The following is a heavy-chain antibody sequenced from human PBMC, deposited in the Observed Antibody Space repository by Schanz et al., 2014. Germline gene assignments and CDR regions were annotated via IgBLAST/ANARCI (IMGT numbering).Heavy chain of an antibody. CDR1: GFTFSRSG. J-gene: IGHJ4*02. Sequence: VQLVESGGGLVQPGGSLRLSCAASGFTFSRSGMHWVRQAPGKGLEWVAIIWFDGSNKYYADSVKGRFTISRDNSKNTLFLQMNSLRAEDTAVYYCAREGEWGYDPPRHWGQGTLVTVSS. D-gene: IGHD5-12*01. CDR2: IWFDGSNK. CDR3: AREGEWGYDPPRH. V-gene: IGHV3-33*08.